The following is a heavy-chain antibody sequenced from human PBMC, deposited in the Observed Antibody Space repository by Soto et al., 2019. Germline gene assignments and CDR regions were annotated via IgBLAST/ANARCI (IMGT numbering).Heavy chain of an antibody. V-gene: IGHV3-43D*04. D-gene: IGHD6-13*01. CDR3: AEARIAAHYYYYYYGMDV. J-gene: IGHJ6*02. Sequence: GGSLRLSCAASGFTFDDYAMHWVRQAPGKGLEWVSLISWDGGSTYYADSVKGRFTISRDNSKNSLYLQMNSLRAEDTALYYCAEARIAAHYYYYYYGMDVWGQGTTVTVSS. CDR1: GFTFDDYA. CDR2: ISWDGGST.